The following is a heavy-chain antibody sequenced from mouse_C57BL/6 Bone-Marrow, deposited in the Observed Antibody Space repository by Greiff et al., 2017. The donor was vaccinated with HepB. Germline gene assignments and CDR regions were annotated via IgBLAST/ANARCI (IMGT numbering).Heavy chain of an antibody. CDR1: GFTFSSYG. D-gene: IGHD2-5*01. CDR3: ASLYYSNYLYY. Sequence: EVQRVESGGDLVKPGGSLKLSCAASGFTFSSYGMSWVRQTPDKRLEWVATISSGGSYTYYPDSVKGRFTISRDNAKNTLYLQMSSLKSEDTAMYYWASLYYSNYLYYWGQGTTLTVSS. V-gene: IGHV5-6*01. J-gene: IGHJ2*01. CDR2: ISSGGSYT.